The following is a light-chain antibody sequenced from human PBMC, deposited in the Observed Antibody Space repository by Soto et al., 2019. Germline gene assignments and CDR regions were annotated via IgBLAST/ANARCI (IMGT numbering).Light chain of an antibody. J-gene: IGKJ1*01. Sequence: DIQMTQSPSSLSASAGDRVTITCRASQSISSNLNWYQQRPGKAPKLLIYYASSLQSGVPSRFSGSGSGTDFTLTISSLQPEDFATYYCQQSYSTPVTFGQGTKVEIK. CDR2: YAS. V-gene: IGKV1-39*01. CDR3: QQSYSTPVT. CDR1: QSISSN.